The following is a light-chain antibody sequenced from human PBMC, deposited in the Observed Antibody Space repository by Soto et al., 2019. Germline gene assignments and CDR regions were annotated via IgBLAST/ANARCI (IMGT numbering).Light chain of an antibody. CDR3: QQYDTSPRT. CDR2: GVY. Sequence: EIVLTQSPGSLSLSLGGRATLSCRSSQSLRTNSLAWYQQKPGQAPRLLISGVYSRAAGIPDRFSGSGSGTDFTLTISRLEPEDFAVYYCQQYDTSPRTFGQGTKVDIK. V-gene: IGKV3-20*01. J-gene: IGKJ1*01. CDR1: QSLRTNS.